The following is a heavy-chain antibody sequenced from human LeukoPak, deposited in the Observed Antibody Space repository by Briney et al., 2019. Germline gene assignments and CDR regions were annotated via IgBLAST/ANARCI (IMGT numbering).Heavy chain of an antibody. D-gene: IGHD2-2*01. CDR1: GYTLTELS. J-gene: IGHJ4*02. V-gene: IGHV1-24*01. CDR2: FDPEDGET. CDR3: ATGVRTPYYFDY. Sequence: ASVKVSCKASGYTLTELSMHWVRQAPGKGLEWMGGFDPEDGETIYAQKFQGRVTMTEDTSTDTAYMELSSLRSEDTAVYYCATGVRTPYYFDYWGQGTLVTVSS.